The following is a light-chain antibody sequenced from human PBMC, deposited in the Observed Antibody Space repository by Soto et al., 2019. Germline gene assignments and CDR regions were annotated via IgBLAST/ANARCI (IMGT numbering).Light chain of an antibody. V-gene: IGKV3-11*01. CDR3: QQRSNWPPWT. J-gene: IGKJ1*01. Sequence: EIVLTQSPATLSLSPGERATLSCRASQSVSSYLAWYQQKPGQAPRLLIYDAATRATGIPARFSGSGSGTDFTLTISSLEPEDFAVYYCQQRSNWPPWTFGQGTKVAIK. CDR1: QSVSSY. CDR2: DAA.